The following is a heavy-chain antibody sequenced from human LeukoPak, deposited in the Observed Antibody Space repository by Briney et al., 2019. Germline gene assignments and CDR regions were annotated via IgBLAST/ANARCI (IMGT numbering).Heavy chain of an antibody. CDR1: GFTFSSYG. CDR3: AKWGPYDILTGRIN. J-gene: IGHJ4*02. Sequence: PGRSLRLSCAASGFTFSSYGMHWVRQAPGKGLKWVAVIWYDGSNKYYADSVKGRFTISRDNAKNSLYLQMNSLRAEDTAVYYCAKWGPYDILTGRINWGQGTLVTVSS. D-gene: IGHD3-9*01. CDR2: IWYDGSNK. V-gene: IGHV3-33*03.